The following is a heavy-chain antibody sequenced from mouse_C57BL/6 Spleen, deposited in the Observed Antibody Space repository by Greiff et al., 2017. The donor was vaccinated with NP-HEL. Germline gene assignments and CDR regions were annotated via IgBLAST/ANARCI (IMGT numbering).Heavy chain of an antibody. CDR3: ARPGGNPAWFAY. J-gene: IGHJ3*01. CDR1: GYTFTEYT. V-gene: IGHV1-62-2*01. Sequence: VKLMESGAELVKPGASVKLSCKASGYTFTEYTIHWVKQRSGQGLEWIGWFYPGSGSIKYNEKFKDKATLTADKSSSTVYMELSRLTSEDSAVYFCARPGGNPAWFAYWGQGTLVTVSA. CDR2: FYPGSGSI. D-gene: IGHD2-1*01.